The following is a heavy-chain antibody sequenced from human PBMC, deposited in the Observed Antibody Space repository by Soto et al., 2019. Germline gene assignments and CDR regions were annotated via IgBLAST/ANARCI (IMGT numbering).Heavy chain of an antibody. CDR3: ARNRIVGATSDV. V-gene: IGHV4-34*01. Sequence: SETLSLTCAVYGGSFSGYYWSWIRQPPGKGLEWIGEINHSGSTNYNPSLKSRVTISVDTSKNQFSLKLSSVTAADTAVYYCARNRIVGATSDVWGQGTTVTVSS. CDR1: GGSFSGYY. J-gene: IGHJ6*02. D-gene: IGHD1-26*01. CDR2: INHSGST.